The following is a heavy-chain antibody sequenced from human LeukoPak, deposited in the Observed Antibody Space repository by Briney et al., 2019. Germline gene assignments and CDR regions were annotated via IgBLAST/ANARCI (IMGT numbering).Heavy chain of an antibody. CDR3: AKDRDGADRIVL. CDR1: GYTFTSYA. V-gene: IGHV1-3*01. J-gene: IGHJ4*02. D-gene: IGHD5-24*01. Sequence: GASVKASCKASGYTFTSYAMHWVRQAPGQRLEWMGWINPGNGNAKYSQKFQGRVTITRDTSTSTAYMEVTRLTSDDTALYYCAKDRDGADRIVLWGQGTLVTVSS. CDR2: INPGNGNA.